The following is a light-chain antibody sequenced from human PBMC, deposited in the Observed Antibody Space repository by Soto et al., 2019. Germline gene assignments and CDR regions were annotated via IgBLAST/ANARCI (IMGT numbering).Light chain of an antibody. V-gene: IGLV1-40*01. CDR3: QSYDSSLSAVV. CDR2: DNN. Sequence: QSVLTQPPSVSGAPGQRVAISCTGSSSNIGAGFDVHWYQQFPGTAPKLLIYDNNNQPSGVPDRFSGSKSGTSASLAITGLQAEDEADYYCQSYDSSLSAVVFGGGTKLTVL. CDR1: SSNIGAGFD. J-gene: IGLJ2*01.